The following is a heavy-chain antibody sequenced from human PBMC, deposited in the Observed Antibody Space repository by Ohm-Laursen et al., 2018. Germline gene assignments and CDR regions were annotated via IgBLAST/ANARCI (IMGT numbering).Heavy chain of an antibody. V-gene: IGHV4-34*01. CDR3: ARDLVRTSIFGVGKGFDY. J-gene: IGHJ4*02. CDR2: INHSGST. CDR1: GGSFNGYY. D-gene: IGHD3-3*01. Sequence: SDTLSLTCAVYGGSFNGYYWSWIRQPPGKGLEWIGEINHSGSTKYNPSLKSRVTISVDTSKNQSSLKLSSVTAADTAVYYCARDLVRTSIFGVGKGFDYWGQGTLVTVSS.